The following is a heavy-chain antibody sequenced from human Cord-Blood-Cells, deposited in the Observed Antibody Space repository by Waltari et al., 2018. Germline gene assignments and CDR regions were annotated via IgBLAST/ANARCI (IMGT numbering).Heavy chain of an antibody. J-gene: IGHJ6*02. CDR1: GYTFTGYY. CDR2: INPNGGGT. V-gene: IGHV1-2*02. D-gene: IGHD1-26*01. Sequence: QVQLVQSGAEVKKPGASVKVSCKASGYTFTGYYMHWVRQAPGQGLEWMGWINPNGGGTNYAQKFQGRVTMTRDTSISTAYMELSRLRSDDTAVYYCASGSYLYYYYGMDVWGQGTTVTVSS. CDR3: ASGSYLYYYYGMDV.